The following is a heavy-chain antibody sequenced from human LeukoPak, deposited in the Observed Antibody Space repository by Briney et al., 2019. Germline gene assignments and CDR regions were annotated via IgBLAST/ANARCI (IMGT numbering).Heavy chain of an antibody. CDR2: INSDGSST. V-gene: IGHV3-74*01. CDR3: ARELLSSWYYFDY. D-gene: IGHD6-13*01. Sequence: GGSLRLSCAASGFTFSSYWMHWVRQAPGKGLVWVSRINSDGSSTSYADSVEGRFTISRDNAKNTLYLQMNSLRAEDTAVYYCARELLSSWYYFDYWGQGTLVTVSS. J-gene: IGHJ4*02. CDR1: GFTFSSYW.